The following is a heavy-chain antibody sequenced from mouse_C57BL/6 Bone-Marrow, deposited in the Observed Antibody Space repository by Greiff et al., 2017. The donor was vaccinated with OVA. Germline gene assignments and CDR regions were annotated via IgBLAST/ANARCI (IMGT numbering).Heavy chain of an antibody. CDR2: TFYSGIT. Sequence: VQLKESGPSLVRPSQTLSLTCTVTGFSINSDCYWIWIRQFPGNKLEYIGYTFYSGITYYNPSLESRTYITRDTSKNQFSLRLSSVTTEDTATYYCAGEGYYGSRRDYWGQGTTLTVSS. CDR3: AGEGYYGSRRDY. D-gene: IGHD1-1*01. CDR1: GFSINSDCY. J-gene: IGHJ2*01. V-gene: IGHV3-3*01.